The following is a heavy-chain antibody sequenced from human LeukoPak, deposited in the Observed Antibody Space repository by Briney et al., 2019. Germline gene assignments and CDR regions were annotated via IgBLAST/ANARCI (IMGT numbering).Heavy chain of an antibody. D-gene: IGHD4-17*01. V-gene: IGHV1-18*01. CDR2: ISAYNGNT. CDR3: ARDLSTTVTTRWFDP. J-gene: IGHJ5*02. CDR1: GYTFTSYG. Sequence: GASVKVSCKASGYTFTSYGISWVRQAPGQGLEWMGWISAYNGNTNYAQKLQGRVTMTTDTSTSTAYMELRSLRSDDTAVYYCARDLSTTVTTRWFDPWGQGTLVTVSS.